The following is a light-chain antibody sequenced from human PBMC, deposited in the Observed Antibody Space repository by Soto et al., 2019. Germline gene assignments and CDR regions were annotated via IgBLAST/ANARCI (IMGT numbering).Light chain of an antibody. CDR3: CSYTDIALDVV. V-gene: IGLV2-14*03. CDR2: DVT. CDR1: SGDIGSYNR. Sequence: QSVLTQPASVSGSPGQSITISCTGTSGDIGSYNRVSWYQQHPGKAPKLIIFDVTHRPSGVSDRFSGSKSGNTASLTISGVRPEDEADYYCCSYTDIALDVVFGGGTKLTVL. J-gene: IGLJ2*01.